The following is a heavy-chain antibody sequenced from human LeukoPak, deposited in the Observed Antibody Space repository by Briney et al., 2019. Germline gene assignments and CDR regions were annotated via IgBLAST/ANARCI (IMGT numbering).Heavy chain of an antibody. V-gene: IGHV4-34*01. CDR3: ASTSSSYGPWGDDY. CDR1: GGSFSGYY. CDR2: INHSGST. J-gene: IGHJ4*02. Sequence: SETLSLTCAVYGGSFSGYYWSWIRQPPGKGLEWIGEINHSGSTNYNPSLKSRVTISVDTSKNQFSLKLSSVTAADTAVYYCASTSSSYGPWGDDYWGQGTLVTVS. D-gene: IGHD5-18*01.